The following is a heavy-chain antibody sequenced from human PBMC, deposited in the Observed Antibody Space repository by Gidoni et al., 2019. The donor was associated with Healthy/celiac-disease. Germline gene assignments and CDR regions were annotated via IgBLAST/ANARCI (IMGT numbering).Heavy chain of an antibody. D-gene: IGHD3-10*01. CDR1: GFSLSTSGVG. V-gene: IGHV2-5*02. CDR2: IYWDDDK. Sequence: QITLKESGPTLVKPTQTLTLTCTFSGFSLSTSGVGVGWIRQPPGKALEWLALIYWDDDKRYSPSLKSRLTITKDTSKNQVVLTMTNMDPVDTATYYCAHYSYGSGTRGRNWFDPWGQGTLVTVSS. CDR3: AHYSYGSGTRGRNWFDP. J-gene: IGHJ5*02.